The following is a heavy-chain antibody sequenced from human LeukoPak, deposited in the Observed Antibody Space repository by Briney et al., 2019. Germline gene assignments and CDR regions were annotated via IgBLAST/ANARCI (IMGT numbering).Heavy chain of an antibody. Sequence: SENLSLTCTVSGGSISSYYWSWIRQPPGKGLEWIGYIYYSGSTNYNPSLKSRVTISVDTSKNQFSLKLSSVTAADTAVYYCARVVGATGIHWGQGTLVTVSS. CDR2: IYYSGST. V-gene: IGHV4-59*01. CDR3: ARVVGATGIH. D-gene: IGHD1-26*01. J-gene: IGHJ4*02. CDR1: GGSISSYY.